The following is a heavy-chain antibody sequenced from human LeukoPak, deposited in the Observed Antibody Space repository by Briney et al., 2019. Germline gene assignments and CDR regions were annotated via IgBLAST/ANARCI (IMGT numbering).Heavy chain of an antibody. Sequence: PGGSLRLSCAASGFTFSSYEMNWVRQAPGKGLEWVSYISDSGNTIYYADSVKGRFTISRDNAKNSLYLQMSSLRAEDTAVYYCARDGIGELLHDFDYWGQGTLVTVSS. CDR2: ISDSGNTI. CDR1: GFTFSSYE. V-gene: IGHV3-48*03. CDR3: ARDGIGELLHDFDY. D-gene: IGHD3-10*01. J-gene: IGHJ4*02.